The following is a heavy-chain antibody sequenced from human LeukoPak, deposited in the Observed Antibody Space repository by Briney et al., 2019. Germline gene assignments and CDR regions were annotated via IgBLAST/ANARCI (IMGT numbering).Heavy chain of an antibody. CDR2: ISSSGSTI. CDR1: GFTFSDYY. CDR3: AKEGPPEYSSSPEYFQH. V-gene: IGHV3-11*01. D-gene: IGHD6-6*01. Sequence: PGGSLRLSCAASGFTFSDYYMSWIRQAPGKGLEWVSYISSSGSTIYYADSVKGRFTISRDNSKNTLYLQMNSLRAEDTAVYYCAKEGPPEYSSSPEYFQHWGQGTLVTVSS. J-gene: IGHJ1*01.